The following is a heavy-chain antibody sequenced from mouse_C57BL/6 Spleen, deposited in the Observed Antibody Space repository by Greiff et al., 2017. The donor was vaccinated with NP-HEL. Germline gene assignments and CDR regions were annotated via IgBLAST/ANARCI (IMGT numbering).Heavy chain of an antibody. CDR3: ARSSSDSLYAMDY. V-gene: IGHV1-63*01. D-gene: IGHD1-3*01. CDR2: IYPGGGYT. J-gene: IGHJ4*01. Sequence: QVHVKQSGAELVRPGTSVKMSCKASGYTFTNYWIGWAKQRPGHGLEWIGDIYPGGGYTNYNEKFKGKATLTADKSSSTAYMQFSSLTSEDSAIYYCARSSSDSLYAMDYWGQGTSVTVSS. CDR1: GYTFTNYW.